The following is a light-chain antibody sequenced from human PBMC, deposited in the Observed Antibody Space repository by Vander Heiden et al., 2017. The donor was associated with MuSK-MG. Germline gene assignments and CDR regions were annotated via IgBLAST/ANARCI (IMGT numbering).Light chain of an antibody. V-gene: IGLV2-14*03. CDR3: AAYTRGTTFSYPSDTTLSV. CDR1: SNDVGAYNY. CDR2: DVP. J-gene: IGLJ1*01. Sequence: HSALTQPASLAWSPGQSITISCTGSSNDVGAYNYVSWYPHRPDQAPKLIIFDVPNRPSGVSNRCAGAKSGNPASLTITGVQFEDEADYYCAAYTRGTTFSYPSDTTLSVFGTGTKVTVL.